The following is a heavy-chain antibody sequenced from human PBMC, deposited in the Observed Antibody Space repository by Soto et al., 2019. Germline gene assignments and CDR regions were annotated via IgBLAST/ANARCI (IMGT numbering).Heavy chain of an antibody. D-gene: IGHD5-18*01. J-gene: IGHJ6*02. CDR3: ARLHSHGTYGMDV. CDR1: GGSFTYT. Sequence: SVKVSCKASGGSFTYTLSWVRQAPGQGLEWMGGIIPIFGTTNYAQKFQDRVITTADESTKTAYMELNTLTSEDTAVYYCARLHSHGTYGMDVWGQGTTVTVSS. CDR2: IIPIFGTT. V-gene: IGHV1-69*13.